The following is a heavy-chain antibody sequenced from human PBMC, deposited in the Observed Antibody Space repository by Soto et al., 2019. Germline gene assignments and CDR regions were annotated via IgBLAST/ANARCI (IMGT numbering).Heavy chain of an antibody. CDR2: IYSSGIT. D-gene: IGHD3-10*01. V-gene: IGHV4-4*07. CDR1: GSSISGFY. Sequence: SETLSLTCTVSGSSISGFYWSWIRQPAGKGLEWIGRIYSSGITSYNPSLKSRDTMSVDTSKNQFSLNLTSATAADTAVYYCARGPGSYNWFDLWGQGTLVTVSS. J-gene: IGHJ5*02. CDR3: ARGPGSYNWFDL.